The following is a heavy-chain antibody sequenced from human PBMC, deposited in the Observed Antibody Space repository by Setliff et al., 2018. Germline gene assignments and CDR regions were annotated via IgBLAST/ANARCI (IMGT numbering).Heavy chain of an antibody. CDR2: VNDSGSA. Sequence: SETLSLTCDVFGGSFSGYFWAWIRQSPGKGLERIGDVNDSGSANYKPSLKSRLTISRDTSKNQLSLNLSSVTAADTAVYYCARGRYYGSGSYSLWGQGTLVTVPQ. V-gene: IGHV4-34*01. CDR1: GGSFSGYF. D-gene: IGHD3-10*01. J-gene: IGHJ4*02. CDR3: ARGRYYGSGSYSL.